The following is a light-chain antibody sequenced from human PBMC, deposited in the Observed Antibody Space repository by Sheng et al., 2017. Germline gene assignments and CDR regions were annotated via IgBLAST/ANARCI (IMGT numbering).Light chain of an antibody. J-gene: IGKJ4*01. V-gene: IGKV1-33*01. Sequence: DIQMTQYPSSLSASVGDRVTITCQASQDISNYLNRYQQKPGKAPKLLIYDASNLETGVPSRFSGSGSGTDFTFTISSLQPEDIATYYCQQYDNLPLTFGGGTKWRS. CDR1: QDISNY. CDR3: QQYDNLPLT. CDR2: DAS.